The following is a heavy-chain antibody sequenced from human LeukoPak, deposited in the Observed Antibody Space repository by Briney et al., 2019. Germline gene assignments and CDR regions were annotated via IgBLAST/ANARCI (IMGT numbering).Heavy chain of an antibody. J-gene: IGHJ4*02. CDR3: AREGYSSSWYYFDY. V-gene: IGHV4-39*07. Sequence: SETLSLTCTVSGGSISSSRFYWGWIRQPPGKGLEWIGEINHSGSTNYNPSLKSRVTISVDTSKNQFSLKLSSVTAADTALYYCAREGYSSSWYYFDYWGQGTLVTVSS. CDR1: GGSISSSRFY. CDR2: INHSGST. D-gene: IGHD6-13*01.